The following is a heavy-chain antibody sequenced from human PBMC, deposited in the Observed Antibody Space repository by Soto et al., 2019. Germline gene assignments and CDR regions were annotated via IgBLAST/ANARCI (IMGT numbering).Heavy chain of an antibody. D-gene: IGHD6-19*01. J-gene: IGHJ4*02. CDR3: ARVTQFVEVAGIFQALDY. V-gene: IGHV1-46*03. Sequence: GASVKVSCKASGYTFTSYYVRWVRQAPGQGLEWMGIINPSDDSTSYAQKFQGRVTMTSDTSASTVYMELSSLRSEDTAVYYCARVTQFVEVAGIFQALDYWGQGTLVTVSS. CDR2: INPSDDST. CDR1: GYTFTSYY.